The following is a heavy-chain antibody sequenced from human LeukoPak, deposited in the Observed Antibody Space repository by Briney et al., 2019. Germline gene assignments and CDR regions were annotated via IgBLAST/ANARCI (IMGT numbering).Heavy chain of an antibody. CDR2: INSDGSST. Sequence: GGSLRLSCAASGFTFSSYWMHWVRQAPGKGLVWVSRINSDGSSTSYADSVKGRFTISRDNAKNTLYLQMNSLRAEDTAVYYCARGGGYSSSWYPLPNSYYGMDVWGQGTTVTVSS. CDR1: GFTFSSYW. V-gene: IGHV3-74*01. CDR3: ARGGGYSSSWYPLPNSYYGMDV. D-gene: IGHD6-13*01. J-gene: IGHJ6*02.